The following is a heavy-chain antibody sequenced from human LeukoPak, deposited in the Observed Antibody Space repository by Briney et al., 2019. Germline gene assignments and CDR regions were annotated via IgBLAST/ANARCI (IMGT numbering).Heavy chain of an antibody. Sequence: GASVKVSCKASGYTLTGYYMHWVRQAPGQGLEWMGWINPNSGGTNYAQKFQGRVTMTRDTSISTAYMELSRLRSDDTAVYYCARDVDIVATIPGYWGQGTLVTVSS. D-gene: IGHD5-12*01. V-gene: IGHV1-2*02. J-gene: IGHJ4*02. CDR1: GYTLTGYY. CDR2: INPNSGGT. CDR3: ARDVDIVATIPGY.